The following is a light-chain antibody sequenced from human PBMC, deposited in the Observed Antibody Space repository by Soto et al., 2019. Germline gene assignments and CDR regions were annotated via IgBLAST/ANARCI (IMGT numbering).Light chain of an antibody. CDR2: DAS. CDR3: QHRSNWPLT. Sequence: EIVLTQSPATLSLSPAERATLSCRASQSLSRSLDWSQKKPGQAPTILLYDASNRATGIPARFSGSGSGTDFTLTISSLEPEDLALYYCQHRSNWPLTFGGGTTVEIK. CDR1: QSLSRS. V-gene: IGKV3-11*01. J-gene: IGKJ4*01.